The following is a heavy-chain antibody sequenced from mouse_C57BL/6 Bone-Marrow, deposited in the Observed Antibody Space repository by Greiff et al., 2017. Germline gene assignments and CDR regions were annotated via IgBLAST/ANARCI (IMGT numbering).Heavy chain of an antibody. J-gene: IGHJ1*03. CDR3: ARDGYSWYFDV. D-gene: IGHD1-2*01. CDR1: GFTFSDYY. V-gene: IGHV5-12*01. Sequence: EVKLVESGGGLVQPGGSLKLSCAASGFTFSDYYMYWVRQTPEKRLEWVAYISNGGGSTYYPDTVKGRFTISRDNAKNTLYLQMSRLKSEDTAVYYCARDGYSWYFDVWGTGTTVTVSS. CDR2: ISNGGGST.